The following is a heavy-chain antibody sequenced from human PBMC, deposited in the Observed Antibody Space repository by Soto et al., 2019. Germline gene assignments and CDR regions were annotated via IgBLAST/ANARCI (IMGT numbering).Heavy chain of an antibody. CDR1: GFTFRRDW. CDR2: TNQDGTEK. CDR3: SGVVGYAV. Sequence: EEQLVESGGGLVQPGGSLRLSCAVSGFTFRRDWMNWVRQAPGKGLEWVAHTNQDGTEKYYVDSVKGRSTIFRDNAKNSLYLQMNRLRVEGSAVYYFSGVVGYAVWGQGTLFTVSS. D-gene: IGHD2-8*02. V-gene: IGHV3-7*01. J-gene: IGHJ4*02.